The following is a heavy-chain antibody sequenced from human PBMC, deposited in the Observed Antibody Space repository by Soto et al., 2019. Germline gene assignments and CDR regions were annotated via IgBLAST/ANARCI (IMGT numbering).Heavy chain of an antibody. CDR2: IYHSGKT. D-gene: IGHD3-3*02. J-gene: IGHJ4*02. CDR1: GDSISSNTW. CDR3: ASRPAYISGKDY. Sequence: QVQLQESGPGLVKPSETLSLTCAVSGDSISSNTWWSWVRQSPGKGLEWIGDIYHSGKTNYKASLKRRVTISIDQSKNQLSLNLTSVTAADTAVYYCASRPAYISGKDYWGQGTLVTVSS. V-gene: IGHV4-4*02.